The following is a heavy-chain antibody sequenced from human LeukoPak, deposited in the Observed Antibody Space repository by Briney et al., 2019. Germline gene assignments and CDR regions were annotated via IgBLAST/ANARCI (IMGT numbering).Heavy chain of an antibody. J-gene: IGHJ4*02. V-gene: IGHV3-73*01. CDR1: GFTFSGSA. CDR3: TSSGYVWDYFDY. Sequence: GGSLRLSCAASGFTFSGSAMHWVRQASGKGLEWVGRIRSKPNSYATAYAASVKGRFTFSRDDSKNTAYLQMNSLKTEDTAVYYCTSSGYVWDYFDYWGQGTLVTVSS. D-gene: IGHD5-12*01. CDR2: IRSKPNSYAT.